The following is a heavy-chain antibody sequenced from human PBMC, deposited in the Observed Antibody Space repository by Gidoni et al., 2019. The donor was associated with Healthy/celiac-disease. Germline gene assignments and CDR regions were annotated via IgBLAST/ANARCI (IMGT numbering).Heavy chain of an antibody. D-gene: IGHD1-26*01. CDR2: MNPNSGNT. J-gene: IGHJ4*02. Sequence: QVQLVQSGAEVKNPWPSVKVSCKASGYTFTSYDINGVRQATGQGLEWMGWMNPNSGNTGYAQKGQGRVTMTRNTSISKAYMELSSLRAEDTAVYYCARVPRSGSYRFDYWGQGTLVTVSS. CDR3: ARVPRSGSYRFDY. CDR1: GYTFTSYD. V-gene: IGHV1-8*01.